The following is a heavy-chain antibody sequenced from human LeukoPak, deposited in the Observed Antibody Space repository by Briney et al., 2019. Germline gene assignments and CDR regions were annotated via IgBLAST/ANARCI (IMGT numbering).Heavy chain of an antibody. Sequence: ASVKVSCKASGGTFSSYAFSWVRQAPGQGLEWMGGIIPIFGTANYAQKFQGRVTITADESTSTAYMELSSLRSEDTAVYYCARDTGSGDGYTYWGQGTLVTVSS. CDR2: IIPIFGTA. J-gene: IGHJ4*02. CDR1: GGTFSSYA. CDR3: ARDTGSGDGYTY. V-gene: IGHV1-69*13. D-gene: IGHD5-24*01.